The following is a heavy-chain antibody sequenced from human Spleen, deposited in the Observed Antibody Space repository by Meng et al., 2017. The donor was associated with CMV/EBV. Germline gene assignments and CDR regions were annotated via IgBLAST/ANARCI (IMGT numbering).Heavy chain of an antibody. V-gene: IGHV1-2*02. D-gene: IGHD3-22*01. CDR3: ARGGSDSFDNSGYYLDY. J-gene: IGHJ4*02. Sequence: ASVKVSCKASGYTFTDYYIHWLRQAPGQGLEWMGYINPNGRGTNQAQKFQVGVTMTRDTSISTAYMELRGLKSDDTAVYYCARGGSDSFDNSGYYLDYWGQGTQVTVSS. CDR1: GYTFTDYY. CDR2: INPNGRGT.